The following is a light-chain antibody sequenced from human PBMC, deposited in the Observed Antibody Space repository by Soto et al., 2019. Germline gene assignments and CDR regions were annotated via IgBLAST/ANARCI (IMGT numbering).Light chain of an antibody. Sequence: DNSLTPSADSLAPSLCESSTNNCESSYSALDIPTNKNHLAWYQQKPGQPPKLVIYWASTRESGVPDRFSGSGSGTDFTLTISSLQAEDVAVYYCYQYFSTPLTFGGGTKVDIK. CDR3: YQYFSTPLT. CDR1: YSALDIPTNKNH. CDR2: WAS. J-gene: IGKJ4*01. V-gene: IGKV4-1*01.